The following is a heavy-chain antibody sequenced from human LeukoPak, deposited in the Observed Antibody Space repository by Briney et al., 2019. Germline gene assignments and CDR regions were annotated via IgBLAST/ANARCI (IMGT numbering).Heavy chain of an antibody. CDR3: AKGYSSSYTAYMDV. CDR1: GGSISSYY. V-gene: IGHV3-9*03. D-gene: IGHD6-6*01. Sequence: LSLTCTVSGGSISSYYWSWIRQPPGKGLEWVSGISWNSGSIGYADSVKGRFTISRDNAKNSLFLQMNSLRAEDMAVYYCAKGYSSSYTAYMDVWGKGTTVTVSS. CDR2: ISWNSGSI. J-gene: IGHJ6*03.